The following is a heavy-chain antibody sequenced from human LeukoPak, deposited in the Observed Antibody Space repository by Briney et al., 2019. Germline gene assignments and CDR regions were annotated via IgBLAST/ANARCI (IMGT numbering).Heavy chain of an antibody. CDR2: INPSGDST. J-gene: IGHJ4*02. Sequence: ASVKVSCKASGYIFSHFYMHWVRQAPGQGLEWMGIINPSGDSTNYAQKFQGRVTMTRDTPTNTLYMELSSLRSEDTAVYYCARDLRQEAPFDYWGQGTLVTVSS. CDR1: GYIFSHFY. V-gene: IGHV1-46*01. CDR3: ARDLRQEAPFDY.